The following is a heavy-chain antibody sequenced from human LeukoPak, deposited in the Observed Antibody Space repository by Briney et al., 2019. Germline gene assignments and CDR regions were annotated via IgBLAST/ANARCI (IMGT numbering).Heavy chain of an antibody. CDR3: ARTGATVTMLYPFDH. Sequence: SETLSLTCTVSGDSISSYYCTWIRQPPGTGLERIGYIYYSGSTNYNPSLNSRVSISVDTSKNQFSLQLSSVTAADTAVYYCARTGATVTMLYPFDHWGQGTLVTVSS. CDR1: GDSISSYY. CDR2: IYYSGST. J-gene: IGHJ4*02. V-gene: IGHV4-59*01. D-gene: IGHD4-17*01.